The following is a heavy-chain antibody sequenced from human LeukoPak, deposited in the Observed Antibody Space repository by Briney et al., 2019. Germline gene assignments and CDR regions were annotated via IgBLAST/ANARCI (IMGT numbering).Heavy chain of an antibody. CDR1: GGSISSGGYS. CDR3: ARVATRAPATLYSSSWYWRGTYYFDY. Sequence: PSRTLSLTCAVSGGSISSGGYSWSWIRQPPGKGLEWIGYIYHSGSTNYNPSLKSRVTISVDTSKNQFSLKLSSVTAADTAVYYCARVATRAPATLYSSSWYWRGTYYFDYWGQGTLVTVSS. CDR2: IYHSGST. V-gene: IGHV4-30-2*01. D-gene: IGHD6-13*01. J-gene: IGHJ4*02.